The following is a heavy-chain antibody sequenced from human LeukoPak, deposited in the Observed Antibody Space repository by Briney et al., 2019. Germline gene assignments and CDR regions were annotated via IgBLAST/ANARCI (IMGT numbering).Heavy chain of an antibody. CDR2: IYHSGST. CDR3: ARWGFSGYDSPPRIPRNYNWFDP. Sequence: SETLSLTCTVSGYSISSGYYWGWIRQPPGKGLEWIGSIYHSGSTYYNPSLKSRVTISVDTSKNQFSLKLSSVTAADTAVYYCARWGFSGYDSPPRIPRNYNWFDPWGQGTLVTVSS. D-gene: IGHD5-12*01. V-gene: IGHV4-38-2*02. J-gene: IGHJ5*02. CDR1: GYSISSGYY.